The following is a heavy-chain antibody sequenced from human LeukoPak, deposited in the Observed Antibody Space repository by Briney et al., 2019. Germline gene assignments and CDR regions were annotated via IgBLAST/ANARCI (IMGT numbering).Heavy chain of an antibody. V-gene: IGHV1-46*01. CDR3: AREVGYCSGGSCRYYFDY. D-gene: IGHD2-15*01. CDR1: GYTFTSYY. Sequence: ASVKVSCKXSGYTFTSYYMHWVRQAPAQGLEWMGIINPSGGSTSYSQKFQGRVNMNRGTSTSTVYLGLSSLRSEDTAVYYCAREVGYCSGGSCRYYFDYWGQGPLVTVSS. CDR2: INPSGGST. J-gene: IGHJ4*02.